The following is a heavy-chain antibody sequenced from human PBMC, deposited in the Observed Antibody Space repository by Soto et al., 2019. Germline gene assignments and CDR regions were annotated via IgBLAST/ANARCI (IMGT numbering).Heavy chain of an antibody. V-gene: IGHV3-15*01. J-gene: IGHJ4*02. CDR3: TTDRPSRLRKPRV. D-gene: IGHD4-17*01. CDR1: GLTFSDAY. CDR2: IKTKTDGGAT. Sequence: EGQLVEYGGGLVKPGGSLKLSCEGSGLTFSDAYMSLVRQAPGKWLEWVGRIKTKTDGGATEYAAPVKGRFNISRDDSKNTLYVEMNSLKTEDTAVYYCTTDRPSRLRKPRVWGQGTLVTVSS.